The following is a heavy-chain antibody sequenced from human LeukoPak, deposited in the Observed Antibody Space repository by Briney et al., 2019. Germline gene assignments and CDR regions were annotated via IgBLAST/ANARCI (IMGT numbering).Heavy chain of an antibody. CDR2: ISYDGSNK. V-gene: IGHV3-30*18. CDR3: AKDRGDY. Sequence: PGRSLRLSCAASGFTFSSYGMHWVRQAPGKGLEWVAVISYDGSNKYYADSVKGRFTISRDNSKNTLYLLMNSLRAEDTAVYYCAKDRGDYWGQRTLVTVSS. J-gene: IGHJ4*02. CDR1: GFTFSSYG.